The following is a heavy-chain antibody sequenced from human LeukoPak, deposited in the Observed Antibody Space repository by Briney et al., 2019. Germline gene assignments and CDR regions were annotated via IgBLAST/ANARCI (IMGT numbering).Heavy chain of an antibody. Sequence: GGSLRLSCAASGFTFSSYWMSWVRQAPGKGLEWVANIKQDGSEKYYVDSVKGRFTISRDNAKNSLYLQMNSLRAEDTAVYYCARASRGYSYRTLNFDYWGQGTLVTVSS. D-gene: IGHD5-18*01. CDR1: GFTFSSYW. CDR2: IKQDGSEK. V-gene: IGHV3-7*01. J-gene: IGHJ4*02. CDR3: ARASRGYSYRTLNFDY.